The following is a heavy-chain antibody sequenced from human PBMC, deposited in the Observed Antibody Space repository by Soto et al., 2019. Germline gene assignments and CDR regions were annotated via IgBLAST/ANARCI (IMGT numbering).Heavy chain of an antibody. D-gene: IGHD3-22*01. J-gene: IGHJ4*02. Sequence: SETLSLTCTVSGGSLSGYYWSWIRQPPGKGLEWIGDFYSSGSPHHNPSLKNRVSISEDRSKNEFSLKMSSVTAADTAIYYCAREFYYDSSGIGFDSWGQGTLVTVSS. CDR2: FYSSGSP. CDR3: AREFYYDSSGIGFDS. CDR1: GGSLSGYY. V-gene: IGHV4-59*01.